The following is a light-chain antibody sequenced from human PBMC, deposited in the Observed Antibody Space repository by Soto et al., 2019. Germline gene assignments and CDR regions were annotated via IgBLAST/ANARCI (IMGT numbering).Light chain of an antibody. Sequence: QSALIQPPSVSWSPGRSVTISCTGTRSDVGSYDYVSWYQQHPGTVPKPMIYNVNTQPSGVPDRFSGSKSGNTASMTISGLQAEDEADYYCCSYAGSSTPKYVFGAGTKVTVL. CDR3: CSYAGSSTPKYV. CDR2: NVN. CDR1: RSDVGSYDY. J-gene: IGLJ1*01. V-gene: IGLV2-11*01.